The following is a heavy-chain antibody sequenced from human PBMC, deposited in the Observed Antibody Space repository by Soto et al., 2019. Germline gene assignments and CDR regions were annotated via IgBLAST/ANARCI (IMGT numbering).Heavy chain of an antibody. CDR2: ISYDGSNK. CDR3: ARSPYSVSYLAYFDY. D-gene: IGHD1-26*01. V-gene: IGHV3-30*03. CDR1: GFTFSSYG. Sequence: QVQLVESGGGVVQPGXSLRXSCAASGFTFSSYGMHWVRQAPGKGLEWVAVISYDGSNKYYADSVKGRFTISRDNSKNTLYLQMNSLRAEDTAVYYCARSPYSVSYLAYFDYWGQGTLVTVSS. J-gene: IGHJ4*02.